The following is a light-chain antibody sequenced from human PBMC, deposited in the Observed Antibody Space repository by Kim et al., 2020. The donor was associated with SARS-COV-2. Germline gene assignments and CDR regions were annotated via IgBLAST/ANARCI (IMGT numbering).Light chain of an antibody. CDR2: EVN. CDR3: CSYEGTVV. CDR1: SSDVV. V-gene: IGLV2-23*02. Sequence: ASVSGSPGQSITISCTGASSDVVSWYQHHPGEAPKLIIFEVNKRPSQISNRFSGSKSGNTASQTIAGLQAEDEANYYCCSYEGTVVFGGGTQLTVL. J-gene: IGLJ2*01.